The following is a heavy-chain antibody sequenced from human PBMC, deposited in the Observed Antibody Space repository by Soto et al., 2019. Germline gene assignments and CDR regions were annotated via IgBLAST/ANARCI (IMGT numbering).Heavy chain of an antibody. CDR1: GFSLSTSGVG. D-gene: IGHD6-13*01. V-gene: IGHV2-5*02. CDR3: AHSFSSSWQTLGSFDY. Sequence: QITLKESGPTLVKPTQTLTLTCTFSGFSLSTSGVGVGWIRQPPGKALEWLALIYWDDDKRYSPSLKSRLTSTKDTSKNQVVLTMTNMDPVDTATYYCAHSFSSSWQTLGSFDYWGQGTLVTVSS. J-gene: IGHJ4*02. CDR2: IYWDDDK.